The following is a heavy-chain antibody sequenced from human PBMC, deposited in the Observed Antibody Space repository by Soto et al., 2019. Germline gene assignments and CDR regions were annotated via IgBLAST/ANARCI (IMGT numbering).Heavy chain of an antibody. V-gene: IGHV4-39*01. J-gene: IGHJ4*02. CDR2: VFYTGFT. Sequence: SXTLSLTFAVSCGSIIGSYYYWGWLLHSPGKGPEWIGSVFYTGFTSYNPSLESRVSVSVDTSKNQFSLKVSGVSAADTAVYYCATSQKGYNWNYFDHWGQGAQVTVSS. D-gene: IGHD1-20*01. CDR1: CGSIIGSYYY. CDR3: ATSQKGYNWNYFDH.